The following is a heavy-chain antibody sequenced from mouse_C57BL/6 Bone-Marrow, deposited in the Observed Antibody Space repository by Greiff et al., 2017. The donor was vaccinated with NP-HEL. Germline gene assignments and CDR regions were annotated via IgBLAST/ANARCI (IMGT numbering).Heavy chain of an antibody. CDR1: GFTFSDYG. D-gene: IGHD1-1*01. V-gene: IGHV5-17*01. J-gene: IGHJ3*01. Sequence: EVKLMESGGGLVKPGGSLKLSCAASGFTFSDYGMHWVRQAPEKGLEWVAYISSGSSTIYYADTVKGRFTISRDNAKNTLFLQMTSLRSEDTAMYYCARGATTVVAREFAYWGQGTLVTVSA. CDR2: ISSGSSTI. CDR3: ARGATTVVAREFAY.